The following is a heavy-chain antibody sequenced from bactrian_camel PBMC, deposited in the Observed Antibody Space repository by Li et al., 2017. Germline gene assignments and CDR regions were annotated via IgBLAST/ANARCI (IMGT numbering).Heavy chain of an antibody. CDR1: YTVRPNY. V-gene: IGHV3-3*01. J-gene: IGHJ4*01. CDR2: ISRGGVA. CDR3: AAEWVRGARFDATGYNY. Sequence: QLVESGGGSVQAGGSLRLACAGYTVRPNYMAWFRQAPGKEREAVAVISRGGVALYTESVQGRFTISQDNAVNTVYLQMNSLKPDDTAMYYCAAEWVRGARFDATGYNYWGQGTQVTVS. D-gene: IGHD3*01.